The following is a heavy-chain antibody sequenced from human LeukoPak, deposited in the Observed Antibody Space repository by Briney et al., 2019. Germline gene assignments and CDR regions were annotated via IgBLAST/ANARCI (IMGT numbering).Heavy chain of an antibody. CDR1: GYSFTSYW. J-gene: IGHJ6*02. Sequence: GESLKISCKGSGYSFTSYWISWVRQMPGKGLEWMGRIDPSDSYTNYSPSFQGQVTISADKSISTAYLQWSSLKASDTAMYYCARAYSSSWYLFYYGMDVWGQGTTVTVSS. CDR3: ARAYSSSWYLFYYGMDV. D-gene: IGHD6-13*01. CDR2: IDPSDSYT. V-gene: IGHV5-10-1*04.